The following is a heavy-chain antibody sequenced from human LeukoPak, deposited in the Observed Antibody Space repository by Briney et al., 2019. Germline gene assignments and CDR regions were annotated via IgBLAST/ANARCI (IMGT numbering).Heavy chain of an antibody. CDR1: GFTFDDYG. CDR2: ISDSGDST. D-gene: IGHD1-1*01. V-gene: IGHV3-23*01. CDR3: AKRGVERVGDYHYYHYLDV. Sequence: HPGGSLRLSCAASGFTFDDYGLNWVRQAPGKGLQWVSSISDSGDSTYYADSVKGRFTISRDTSKNTLFLQMNSLRAEDTALYYCAKRGVERVGDYHYYHYLDVWGKGTTVTVSS. J-gene: IGHJ6*03.